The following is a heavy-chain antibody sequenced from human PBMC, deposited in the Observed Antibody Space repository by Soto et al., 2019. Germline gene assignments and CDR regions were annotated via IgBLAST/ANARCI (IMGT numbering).Heavy chain of an antibody. D-gene: IGHD3-10*01. J-gene: IGHJ6*02. CDR1: GYTFTSYG. CDR2: ISAYNGNT. Sequence: QVQLVQSGAEVKKPGASVKVSCKASGYTFTSYGISWVRQAPGQGLEWMGWISAYNGNTNYAQKLQSRVTMTTDTSTITAYMELRSLRSDDTAVYYCAREMGYLWFGELGGYYGMDVWGQGTTVTVSS. V-gene: IGHV1-18*04. CDR3: AREMGYLWFGELGGYYGMDV.